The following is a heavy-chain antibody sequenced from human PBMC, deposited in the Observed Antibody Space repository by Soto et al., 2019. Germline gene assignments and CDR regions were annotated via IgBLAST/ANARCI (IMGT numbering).Heavy chain of an antibody. J-gene: IGHJ5*02. CDR1: GYPFTHYG. Sequence: ASVKVSCKSSGYPFTHYGITWVRQAPGQGPEWMGWISPFNGNTNYAQKLQGRVTMTTDTSTSTAYMELRSLRSDDTAVYYCARDLEYYDSSGYRGSWFDPWGQGTLVTVSS. V-gene: IGHV1-18*01. CDR2: ISPFNGNT. D-gene: IGHD3-22*01. CDR3: ARDLEYYDSSGYRGSWFDP.